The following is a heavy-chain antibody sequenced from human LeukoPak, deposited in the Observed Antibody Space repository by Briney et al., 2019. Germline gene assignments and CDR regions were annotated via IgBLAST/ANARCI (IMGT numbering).Heavy chain of an antibody. D-gene: IGHD3-22*01. CDR2: IIPILGIV. J-gene: IGHJ3*02. CDR3: ATNTYYYDRSGSKDAFDI. V-gene: IGHV1-69*04. CDR1: GGTFSNYA. Sequence: SVTVSCKASGGTFSNYAIIWVRQAPGQGLEWVGRIIPILGIVNYAQKLQGRVTITADKSTSTGYMELSSLRSEDTAVYYCATNTYYYDRSGSKDAFDIWGQGTMVTVSS.